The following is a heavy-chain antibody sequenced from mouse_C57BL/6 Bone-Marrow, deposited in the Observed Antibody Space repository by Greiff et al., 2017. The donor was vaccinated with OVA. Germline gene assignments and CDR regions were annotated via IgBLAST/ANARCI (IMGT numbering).Heavy chain of an antibody. J-gene: IGHJ4*01. CDR1: GYAFSSSW. V-gene: IGHV1-82*01. Sequence: VQLQQSGPELVKPGASVKISCKASGYAFSSSWMNWVKQRPGKGLEWIGRIYPGDGDTNYNGKFKGKATLTADKSSSTAYMQLSSLTSEDSAVYFCARSGLGGNDYAMDYWGQGTSVTVSS. CDR2: IYPGDGDT. CDR3: ARSGLGGNDYAMDY. D-gene: IGHD3-1*01.